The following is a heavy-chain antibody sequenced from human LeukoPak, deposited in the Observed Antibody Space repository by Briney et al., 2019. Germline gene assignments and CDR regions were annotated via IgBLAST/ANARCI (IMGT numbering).Heavy chain of an antibody. Sequence: PSETLSLTCTVSGGSISNSYWSWIRQPAGKGLEWIGRIYPTDITTYNPSLKSRVTLSVDTSKNQFSLKVNSVTAADTAVYYCARLGGDIYFYYMDVWGKGTTVTISS. V-gene: IGHV4-4*07. D-gene: IGHD3-9*01. CDR3: ARLGGDIYFYYMDV. CDR1: GGSISNSY. J-gene: IGHJ6*03. CDR2: IYPTDIT.